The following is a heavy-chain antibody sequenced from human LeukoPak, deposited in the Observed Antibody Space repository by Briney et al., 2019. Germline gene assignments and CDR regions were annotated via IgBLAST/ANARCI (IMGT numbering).Heavy chain of an antibody. V-gene: IGHV1-69-2*01. J-gene: IGHJ4*02. Sequence: ASVKVSCKVSGYTFTDYYMHWVQQAPGKGLEWMGLVDPEDGETIYAEKFQGRVTITADTSTDTAHMELSSLRSEDTAVYYCATDYGGNWAYWGQGTLVTVSS. D-gene: IGHD4-23*01. CDR1: GYTFTDYY. CDR2: VDPEDGET. CDR3: ATDYGGNWAY.